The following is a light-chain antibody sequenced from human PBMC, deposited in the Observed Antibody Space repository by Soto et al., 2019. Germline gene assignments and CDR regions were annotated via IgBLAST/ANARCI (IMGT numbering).Light chain of an antibody. CDR2: WAS. J-gene: IGKJ1*01. Sequence: DVVMTQSPDSLAVSLGERATLSCKSDQSLLFSSSNRNYLAWYQQKPRQPPKLLIYWASTRDFGVPDRFSGTVSGTNFTLTISNLHAEDVAVYYCQQYFRFPPTFGRGTKVEIK. CDR1: QSLLFSSSNRNY. V-gene: IGKV4-1*01. CDR3: QQYFRFPPT.